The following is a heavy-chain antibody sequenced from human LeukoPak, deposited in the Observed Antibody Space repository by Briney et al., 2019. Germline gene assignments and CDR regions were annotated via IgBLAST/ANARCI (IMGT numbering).Heavy chain of an antibody. V-gene: IGHV1-18*01. D-gene: IGHD4-17*01. CDR2: ISAYNGNT. J-gene: IGHJ4*02. CDR1: GYTFTSYG. Sequence: GASVKVSCRASGYTFTSYGISWVRQAPGQGLEWMGWISAYNGNTNYAQKLQGRVTMTTDTSTSTAYMELRSLRSDDTAVYYCARVGYGDLGGQYYFDYWGQGTLVTVSS. CDR3: ARVGYGDLGGQYYFDY.